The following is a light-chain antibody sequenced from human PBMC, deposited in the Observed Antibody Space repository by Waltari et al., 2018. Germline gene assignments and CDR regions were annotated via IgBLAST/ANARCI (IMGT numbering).Light chain of an antibody. J-gene: IGKJ1*01. CDR3: QQYYSSPWT. V-gene: IGKV3-20*01. CDR1: ENVGNDY. Sequence: IVLTQSPGTLSLSPGERATLSCRASENVGNDYLAWYQQKPGQAPRLLIYDASRMASGIPVRFSGSGSGTDFSLTISRLEPEDFAVYYCQQYYSSPWTFGQGTKVEI. CDR2: DAS.